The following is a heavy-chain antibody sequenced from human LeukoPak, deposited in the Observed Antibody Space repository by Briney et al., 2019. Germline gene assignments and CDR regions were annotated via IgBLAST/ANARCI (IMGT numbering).Heavy chain of an antibody. V-gene: IGHV3-64D*06. CDR2: INGDGRTT. Sequence: GGSLRLSCSASGFIFSTYTMYWVRQAPGKGLEFVSVINGDGRTTYYADSVKGRFTISRDNSKNTLYLQMNSLRAEDTAVYYCVGDQVDKVWWLTWGQGTRVTGS. J-gene: IGHJ5*02. D-gene: IGHD3-16*01. CDR3: VGDQVDKVWWLT. CDR1: GFIFSTYT.